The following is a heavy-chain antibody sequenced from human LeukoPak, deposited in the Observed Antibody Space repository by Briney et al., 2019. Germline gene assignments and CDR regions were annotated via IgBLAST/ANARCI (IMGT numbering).Heavy chain of an antibody. J-gene: IGHJ4*02. V-gene: IGHV4-39*01. Sequence: SETLSLTCTVSGGSISSSSYYWGWIRQPPGKGLEWNGSIYYSGSTYYNPSIKSRVTISVDTSKNQFSLKLSSVTAADTAVYYCARLDALYYGSGIDYWGQGTLVTVSS. CDR3: ARLDALYYGSGIDY. CDR2: IYYSGST. CDR1: GGSISSSSYY. D-gene: IGHD3-10*01.